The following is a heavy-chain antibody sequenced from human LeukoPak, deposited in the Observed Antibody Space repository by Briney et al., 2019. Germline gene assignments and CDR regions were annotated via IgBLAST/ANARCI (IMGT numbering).Heavy chain of an antibody. CDR3: AKDRYDIFSAPHWFDP. CDR1: GFTFDDYA. Sequence: GGSLRLSCAASGFTFDDYAMHWVRQAPGKGLEWVSGISWNSGSIGYADSVKGRFTISRDNAKNSLYLQMNSLRAEDTALYYCAKDRYDIFSAPHWFDPWGQGTLVTVSS. V-gene: IGHV3-9*01. J-gene: IGHJ5*02. CDR2: ISWNSGSI. D-gene: IGHD3-9*01.